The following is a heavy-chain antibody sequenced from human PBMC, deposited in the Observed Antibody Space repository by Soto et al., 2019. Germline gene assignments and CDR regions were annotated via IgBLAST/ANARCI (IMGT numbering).Heavy chain of an antibody. CDR2: ISGSGGST. D-gene: IGHD5-18*01. J-gene: IGHJ4*02. CDR1: GFTVTSYA. Sequence: GGSLRLYSPASGFTVTSYAMSWVRWARGKGLEWVSAISGSGGSTYYADSVKGRFTISRDNSKNTLYLQMNSLRAEDTAVYYCAKDRGGNSSFDYWVQGTLATFSS. V-gene: IGHV3-23*01. CDR3: AKDRGGNSSFDY.